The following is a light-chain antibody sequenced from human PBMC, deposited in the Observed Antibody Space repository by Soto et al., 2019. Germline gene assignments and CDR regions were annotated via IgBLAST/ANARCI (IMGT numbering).Light chain of an antibody. Sequence: DIVMTQSPDSLAVSLGERATINCKSSQSVLYSSNNKTYLAWYQQKPGQPPKLFIYWASTRESGVPDRFSGSGSGTVFTLTISSLQAEDAAVYYCQQYYRTLTFGGGTKVEIK. CDR3: QQYYRTLT. V-gene: IGKV4-1*01. J-gene: IGKJ4*01. CDR2: WAS. CDR1: QSVLYSSNNKTY.